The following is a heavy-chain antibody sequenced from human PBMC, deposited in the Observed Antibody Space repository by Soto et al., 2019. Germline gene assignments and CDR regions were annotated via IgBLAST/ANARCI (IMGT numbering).Heavy chain of an antibody. CDR2: INGGNGNT. D-gene: IGHD6-6*01. CDR1: GYTFTSYA. Sequence: ASVKVSCKASGYTFTSYAMHWVRQAPGQRLEWMGWINGGNGNTKYSQKFQGRVTITRDTSASTAYMELSSLRSEDTAVYYCVRSNIAATNTYYFDYWGHGTLVTVS. CDR3: VRSNIAATNTYYFDY. V-gene: IGHV1-3*01. J-gene: IGHJ4*01.